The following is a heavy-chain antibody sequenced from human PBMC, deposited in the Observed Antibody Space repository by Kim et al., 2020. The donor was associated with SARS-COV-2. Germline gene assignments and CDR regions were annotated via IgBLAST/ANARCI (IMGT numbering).Heavy chain of an antibody. J-gene: IGHJ4*02. D-gene: IGHD6-19*01. CDR3: ARRQFTSGWYYFDY. V-gene: IGHV3-74*01. Sequence: YADSVKGRFTISRDNAKNTLYLQMTSLRAEDTGVYYCARRQFTSGWYYFDYWGQGTLVTVSS.